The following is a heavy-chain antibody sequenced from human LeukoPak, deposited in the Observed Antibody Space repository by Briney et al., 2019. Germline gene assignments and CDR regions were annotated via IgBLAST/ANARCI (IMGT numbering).Heavy chain of an antibody. CDR2: IYSGGST. V-gene: IGHV3-66*02. J-gene: IGHJ6*02. CDR1: GFTVSSNY. Sequence: GGSLRLSCAASGFTVSSNYMSWVRQAPGKGLEWGSVIYSGGSTYYADSVKGRFTISRDNSKNTLYLQMNSLRAEDTAVYYCARETTGYYYGMDVWGQGTTVTAS. D-gene: IGHD1-14*01. CDR3: ARETTGYYYGMDV.